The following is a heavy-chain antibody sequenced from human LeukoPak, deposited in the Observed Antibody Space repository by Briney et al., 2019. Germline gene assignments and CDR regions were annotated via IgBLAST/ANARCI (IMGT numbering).Heavy chain of an antibody. CDR3: ARGAASDYGVNNYYGMDV. Sequence: SETLSLTCSVSGGSVNSDSCYWSWIRQPPGKGLEWIGYIYYNRSTNCNPSLKSRVTISVDTSKNQFSLKLSSVTAADTAVYYCARGAASDYGVNNYYGMDVWGQGTTATVSS. V-gene: IGHV4-61*01. D-gene: IGHD4-17*01. J-gene: IGHJ6*02. CDR2: IYYNRST. CDR1: GGSVNSDSCY.